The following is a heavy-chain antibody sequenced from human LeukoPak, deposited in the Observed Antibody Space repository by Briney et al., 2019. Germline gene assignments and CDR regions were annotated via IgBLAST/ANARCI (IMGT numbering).Heavy chain of an antibody. CDR2: IYYSGST. Sequence: SETLSLTCTVSVGSISSYYWSWIRQPPGKGLEWLGYIYYSGSTNYNPSLKSRVTISVDTSKNQFSLKLNSVTAADTAVYYCARRPSGSGTYGFDPWGQGTLVTVSS. CDR1: VGSISSYY. V-gene: IGHV4-59*01. CDR3: ARRPSGSGTYGFDP. D-gene: IGHD3-10*01. J-gene: IGHJ5*02.